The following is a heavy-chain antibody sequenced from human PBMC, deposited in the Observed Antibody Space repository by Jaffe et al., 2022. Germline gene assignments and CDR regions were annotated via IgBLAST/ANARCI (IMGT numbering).Heavy chain of an antibody. J-gene: IGHJ2*01. CDR2: ISVDGGST. CDR1: GFTFSSYV. Sequence: EVHLLESGGGLVQPGGSLRLSCEASGFTFSSYVMNWVRQAPGKGLEWVSGISVDGGSTYYADSVKGRFTISRDNSKNTLSLQMDSLRAEDTALYYCVQGLQSYWYFDFWGRGTLVTVSS. CDR3: VQGLQSYWYFDF. V-gene: IGHV3-23*01.